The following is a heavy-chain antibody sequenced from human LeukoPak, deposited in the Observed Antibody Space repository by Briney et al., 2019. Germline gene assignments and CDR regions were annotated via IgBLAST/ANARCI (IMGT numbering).Heavy chain of an antibody. CDR1: GFTFSSYA. J-gene: IGHJ4*02. Sequence: GGSLRLSCAASGFTFSSYAMSWVRQAPGKGLEWVSAISGSGGSTYYADSVKGRFTISRDTSKNTLYLQMNSLRAEDTAVYYCAKVSMVRGVAATPFDYWGQGTLVTVSS. V-gene: IGHV3-23*01. CDR3: AKVSMVRGVAATPFDY. D-gene: IGHD3-10*01. CDR2: ISGSGGST.